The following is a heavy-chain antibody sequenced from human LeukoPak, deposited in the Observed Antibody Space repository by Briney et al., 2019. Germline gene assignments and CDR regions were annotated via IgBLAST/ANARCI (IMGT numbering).Heavy chain of an antibody. V-gene: IGHV4-38-2*02. D-gene: IGHD2-2*02. CDR2: IYHSGST. CDR3: ARALYCSSTSCYIGLDY. CDR1: GYSISSGYY. Sequence: SETLSLTCTVSGYSISSGYYWGWIRQPPGKGLGWIGSIYHSGSTYYNPSLKSRVTISVDTSKNQFSLKLSSVTAADTAVYYCARALYCSSTSCYIGLDYWGQGTLVTVSS. J-gene: IGHJ4*02.